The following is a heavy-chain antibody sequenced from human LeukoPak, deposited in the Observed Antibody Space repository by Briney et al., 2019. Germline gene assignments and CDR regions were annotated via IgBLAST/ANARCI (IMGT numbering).Heavy chain of an antibody. Sequence: SETLSLTCTVSGGSISSSSYYWGWIRQPPGKGLEWIGSIYYSGSTYYNPSLKSRVTISVDTSKNQFSLKLSPVTAADTAVYYCARSGSSYFDYWGQGTLVTVSS. CDR3: ARSGSSYFDY. J-gene: IGHJ4*02. CDR1: GGSISSSSYY. D-gene: IGHD6-13*01. CDR2: IYYSGST. V-gene: IGHV4-39*01.